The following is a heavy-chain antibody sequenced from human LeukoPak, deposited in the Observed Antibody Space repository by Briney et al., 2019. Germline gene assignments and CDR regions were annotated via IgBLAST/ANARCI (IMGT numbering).Heavy chain of an antibody. CDR2: IYYNGNT. CDR3: ASLYGDRNFDY. D-gene: IGHD4-17*01. Sequence: SETLSLTCTVSGGSISSYYWIWIRQPPGKGLEWIGFIYYNGNTNYNPSLKSRVTISEDSSKSLSSLKLTSVTAADTAVYYCASLYGDRNFDYWGQGTLVTVSS. V-gene: IGHV4-59*12. J-gene: IGHJ4*02. CDR1: GGSISSYY.